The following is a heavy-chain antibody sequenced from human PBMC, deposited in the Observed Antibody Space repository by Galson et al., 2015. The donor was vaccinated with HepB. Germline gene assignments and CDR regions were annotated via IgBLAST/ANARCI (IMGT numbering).Heavy chain of an antibody. CDR2: TYYRSKWFD. CDR3: ARASSVAGCFDN. V-gene: IGHV6-1*01. CDR1: GDRVSSRSAA. D-gene: IGHD6-19*01. J-gene: IGHJ3*02. Sequence: CAISGDRVSSRSAAWNWIRQSPSRGLEWLGRTYYRSKWFDEYAPSVKIRININPDTSRNHFSLQLNSVTPEDTALYYCARASSVAGCFDNWGQATMVTVAS.